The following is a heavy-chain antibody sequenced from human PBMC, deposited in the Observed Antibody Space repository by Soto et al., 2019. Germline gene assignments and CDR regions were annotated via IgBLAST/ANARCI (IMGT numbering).Heavy chain of an antibody. CDR2: ISAYNGNT. V-gene: IGHV1-18*01. Sequence: QVQLVQSGAEVKKPGASVKVSCKASGYTFTSYGISWVRQAPGQGLEWMGWISAYNGNTNYAQKLQGRVTMTPDTSTSTAYMELRSLRSDDTAVYYCARMVVAQAIMAYNWFDPWGQGTLVTVSS. CDR3: ARMVVAQAIMAYNWFDP. D-gene: IGHD2-15*01. J-gene: IGHJ5*02. CDR1: GYTFTSYG.